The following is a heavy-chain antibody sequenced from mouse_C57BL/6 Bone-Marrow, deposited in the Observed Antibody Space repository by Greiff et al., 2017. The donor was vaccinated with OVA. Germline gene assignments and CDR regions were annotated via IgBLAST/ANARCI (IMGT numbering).Heavy chain of an antibody. CDR2: IDPSDSET. D-gene: IGHD1-1*01. V-gene: IGHV1-52*01. J-gene: IGHJ2*01. CDR1: GYTFTSYW. Sequence: VKLQESGAELVRPGSSVKLSCKASGYTFTSYWMHWVKQRPIQGLEWIGNIDPSDSETHYNQKFKDKATLTVDKSSSTAYMQLSSLTSEDSAVYYCARDDYGSSHFDDWGQGTTLTVSS. CDR3: ARDDYGSSHFDD.